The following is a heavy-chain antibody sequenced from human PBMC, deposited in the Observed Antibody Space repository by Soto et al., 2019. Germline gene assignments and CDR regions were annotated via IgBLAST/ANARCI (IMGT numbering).Heavy chain of an antibody. J-gene: IGHJ4*02. CDR3: ARDRAQGDCGGDCYSGE. Sequence: ASVKVSCKASGYTFTSYAMHWVRQAPGQRLEWMGWINAGNGNTKYSQKFQGRVTMTTDTSTSTAYMELRSLRSDDTAVYYCARDRAQGDCGGDCYSGEWGQGTLVTVSS. CDR1: GYTFTSYA. V-gene: IGHV1-3*01. D-gene: IGHD2-21*02. CDR2: INAGNGNT.